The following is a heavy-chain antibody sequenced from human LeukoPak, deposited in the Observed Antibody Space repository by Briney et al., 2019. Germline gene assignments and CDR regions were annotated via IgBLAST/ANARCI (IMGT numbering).Heavy chain of an antibody. CDR2: ISSSSTTI. J-gene: IGHJ4*02. CDR1: GFTFGSHW. V-gene: IGHV3-48*02. D-gene: IGHD3-10*01. CDR3: ARRYGYFDY. Sequence: GGSLRLSCAASGFTFGSHWMHWVRQVPGKGLEWVSYISSSSTTIYYAASVKGRFTISRDNAKNSLYLQMNSLRDEDTAVYYCARRYGYFDYWGQGTLVTVSS.